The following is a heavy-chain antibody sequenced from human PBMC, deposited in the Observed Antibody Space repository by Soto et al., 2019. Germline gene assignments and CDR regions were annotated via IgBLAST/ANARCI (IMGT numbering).Heavy chain of an antibody. CDR1: VDSVSRNSAG. CDR2: TYYRARWYN. V-gene: IGHV6-1*01. CDR3: AKARPFPIFGVVNLRPVWLEP. D-gene: IGHD3-3*01. Sequence: SQSRSLACAISVDSVSRNSAGWDSIRESPGGGREWLGRTYYRARWYNDYAGSVKSRITINPDTSKNQFSLQLNSVTSESTAVDYSAKARPFPIFGVVNLRPVWLEPWGEGTLVTVCS. J-gene: IGHJ5*02.